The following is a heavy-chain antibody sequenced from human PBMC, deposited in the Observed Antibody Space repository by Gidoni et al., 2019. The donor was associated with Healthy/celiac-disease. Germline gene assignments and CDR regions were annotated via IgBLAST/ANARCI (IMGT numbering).Heavy chain of an antibody. CDR3: ARGTVRGVSQFDY. D-gene: IGHD3-10*01. V-gene: IGHV3-11*05. CDR2: ISSSSSYT. Sequence: QVQLVESGGGLVKPGGSLRLSCAASGFTLSDYYMSWIRQAPGKGLEWVSYISSSSSYTNYADSVKGRFTISRDNAKNSLYLQMNSLRAEDTAVYYCARGTVRGVSQFDYWGQGTLVTVSS. CDR1: GFTLSDYY. J-gene: IGHJ4*02.